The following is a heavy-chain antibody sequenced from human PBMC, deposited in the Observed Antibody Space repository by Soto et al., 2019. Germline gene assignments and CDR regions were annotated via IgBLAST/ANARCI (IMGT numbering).Heavy chain of an antibody. CDR2: IYSSGST. CDR1: GTSITSGGYY. J-gene: IGHJ4*02. CDR3: TRGTLH. V-gene: IGHV4-31*01. Sequence: QVQLQESGPGLVKPSQTLSLICTVSGTSITSGGYYWSWIRQHPGKGLEWIGCIYSSGSTSYNPXLXSXXALSVATSKNQVSLSLSSVTAADTAVYYCTRGTLHWGQGTLVTVSS.